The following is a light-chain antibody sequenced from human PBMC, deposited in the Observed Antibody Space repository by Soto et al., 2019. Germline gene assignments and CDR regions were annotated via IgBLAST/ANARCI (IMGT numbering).Light chain of an antibody. J-gene: IGKJ1*01. CDR3: QHYNSYSEA. CDR2: KAS. Sequence: DIQMSQSQSFLSASVGDRVTITCRASQTISSWLAWYQQKPGKAPKILIYKASTLKSGVPSRFSGSGSGTEFTLTISSLQPDDFATYYCQHYNSYSEAFGQGTMVDI. V-gene: IGKV1-5*03. CDR1: QTISSW.